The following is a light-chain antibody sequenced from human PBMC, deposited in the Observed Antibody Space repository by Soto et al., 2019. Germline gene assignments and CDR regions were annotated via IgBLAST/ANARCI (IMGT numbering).Light chain of an antibody. CDR2: DVS. J-gene: IGLJ1*01. V-gene: IGLV2-11*01. Sequence: SVLAQPRSVSGSPGQSVSISCTGTSSDVGRYSYVSWYQQHPGKAPKLMIYDVSERPSGVPDRFSGSKSGNTASLTISGLQAEDEADYYCCSYAGTYTGVFGTGTKRTVL. CDR3: CSYAGTYTGV. CDR1: SSDVGRYSY.